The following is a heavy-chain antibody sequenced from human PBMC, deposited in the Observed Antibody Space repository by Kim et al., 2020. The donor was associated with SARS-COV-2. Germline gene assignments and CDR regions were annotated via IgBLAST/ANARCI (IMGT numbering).Heavy chain of an antibody. V-gene: IGHV3-23*03. CDR1: GFTFSSNA. J-gene: IGHJ4*02. Sequence: GGSLRLSCAASGFTFSSNAMSWVRQAPGKGLEWVSVIYSGGSSTYYVDSVKGRFTISRDNSKNMLYLQMNSLRAEDTAVYYCAKGWGDIAMVRPDYWGQGTLVTVSS. CDR3: AKGWGDIAMVRPDY. CDR2: IYSGGSST. D-gene: IGHD5-18*01.